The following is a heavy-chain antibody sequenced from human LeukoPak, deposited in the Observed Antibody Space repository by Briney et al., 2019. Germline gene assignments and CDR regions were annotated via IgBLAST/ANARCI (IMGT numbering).Heavy chain of an antibody. V-gene: IGHV1-2*02. CDR1: GYTFTGYY. Sequence: GASVKVSCKASGYTFTGYYMHWVRQAPGQGLEWMGWINPNSGGTNYAQKFQGRVTMTRNTSISTAYMELSSLRSEDTAVYYCARVKGRDGYNLYYWGQGTLVTVSS. CDR2: INPNSGGT. J-gene: IGHJ4*02. D-gene: IGHD5-24*01. CDR3: ARVKGRDGYNLYY.